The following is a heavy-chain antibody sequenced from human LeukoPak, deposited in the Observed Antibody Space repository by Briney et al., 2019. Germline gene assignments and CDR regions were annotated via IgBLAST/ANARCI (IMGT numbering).Heavy chain of an antibody. V-gene: IGHV4-59*11. D-gene: IGHD3-3*02. Sequence: SETLSLTCNVSGGSIRSHYWSWIRQPPGKGLEWIGYIYSGRTNYNPSLKSRVTMSVDTSRNQFSLRLTSVTAADSAVYYCARTIQAYSTQSISNWFDPWGQGTQVTVSS. CDR2: IYSGRT. CDR3: ARTIQAYSTQSISNWFDP. J-gene: IGHJ5*02. CDR1: GGSIRSHY.